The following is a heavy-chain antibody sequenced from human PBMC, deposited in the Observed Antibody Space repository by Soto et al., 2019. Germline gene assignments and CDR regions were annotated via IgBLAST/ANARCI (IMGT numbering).Heavy chain of an antibody. CDR1: GNTLSGLP. CDR3: AAGVTTFDY. D-gene: IGHD4-17*01. V-gene: IGHV1-24*01. Sequence: GASVKVSCKVSGNTLSGLPMHWVRQAPGKGLEWMGSLDYEEGERNSAHRFQGRVTVTEDTSTDTAYMDLSSLKSEDTAVYYCAAGVTTFDYWGQGTLVTVSS. J-gene: IGHJ4*02. CDR2: LDYEEGER.